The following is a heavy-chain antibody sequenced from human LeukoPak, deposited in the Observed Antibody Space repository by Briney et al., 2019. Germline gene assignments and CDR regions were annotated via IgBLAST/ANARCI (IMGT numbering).Heavy chain of an antibody. CDR2: IHYGGAT. V-gene: IGHV3-66*01. D-gene: IGHD3-10*01. CDR3: AGTTFVFGSGTYPY. J-gene: IGHJ4*02. CDR1: GFGVSKND. Sequence: GGSLRLSCAASGFGVSKNDMTWVRQAPGKGLEWVSVIHYGGATYYTDSVKGRFVISKDDSKNTLYPQMNNLRVEDTAVYYCAGTTFVFGSGTYPYWGQGTLVTVSS.